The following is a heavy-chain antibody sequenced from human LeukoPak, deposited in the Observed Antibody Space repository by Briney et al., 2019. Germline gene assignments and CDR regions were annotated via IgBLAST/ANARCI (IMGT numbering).Heavy chain of an antibody. CDR1: GFNFGTFW. V-gene: IGHV3-48*04. J-gene: IGHJ4*02. D-gene: IGHD4-17*01. Sequence: GGSLRLSCAASGFNFGTFWMSWVRQAPGKGLEWVSYISSSGSTIYYADSVKGRFTISRDNAKNSLYLQMNSLRAEDTAVYYCAREGDYGDQYYFDYWGQGTLVTVSS. CDR2: ISSSGSTI. CDR3: AREGDYGDQYYFDY.